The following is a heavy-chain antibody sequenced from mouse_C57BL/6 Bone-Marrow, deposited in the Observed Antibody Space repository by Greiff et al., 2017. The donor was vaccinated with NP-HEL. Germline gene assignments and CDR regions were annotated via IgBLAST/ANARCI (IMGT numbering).Heavy chain of an antibody. CDR3: ARDRYYGSFYYFDY. CDR2: INPYSGGT. V-gene: IGHV1-19*01. Sequence: EVQLQQSGPVLVKPGALVKMSCKAPGYTFTDYYTNWVKQSHGKSLEWIGVINPYSGGTSYNEKFKGKATLTVDKSSSTAYMELNSLTSEDSAVYYCARDRYYGSFYYFDYWGRGTTLTVSS. D-gene: IGHD1-1*01. J-gene: IGHJ2*01. CDR1: GYTFTDYY.